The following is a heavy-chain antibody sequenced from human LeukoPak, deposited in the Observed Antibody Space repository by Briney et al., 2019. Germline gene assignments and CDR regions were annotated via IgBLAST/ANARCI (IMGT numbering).Heavy chain of an antibody. D-gene: IGHD1-26*01. J-gene: IGHJ3*02. V-gene: IGHV1-69*13. Sequence: SVKVYCKASGGTFSSYAISWVRQATGQGLEFLGGIIPIFGTANYAQKFQGRVTITADESTSTAYMELSSLRSEDTAVYYCARGLGEWELLGAFDIWGQGTMVTVSS. CDR1: GGTFSSYA. CDR3: ARGLGEWELLGAFDI. CDR2: IIPIFGTA.